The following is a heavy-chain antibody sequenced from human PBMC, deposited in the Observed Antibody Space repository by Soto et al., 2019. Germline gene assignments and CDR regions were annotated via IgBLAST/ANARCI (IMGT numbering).Heavy chain of an antibody. D-gene: IGHD2-21*02. Sequence: SETLSLTCTVSGGSISGYYWSWIRQPPGKGLEWIGYMYNTGSTVYNPSFKSRVTISVDTSKNQFSLKLNSVTAADTAVYYCSRDLWGYCGTDCYPLDVWGQGTTVTVYS. J-gene: IGHJ6*02. CDR1: GGSISGYY. CDR2: MYNTGST. CDR3: SRDLWGYCGTDCYPLDV. V-gene: IGHV4-59*01.